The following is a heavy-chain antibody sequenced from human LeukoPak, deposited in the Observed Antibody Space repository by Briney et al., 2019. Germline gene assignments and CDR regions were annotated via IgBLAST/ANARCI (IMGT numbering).Heavy chain of an antibody. CDR3: ATDRGWRTSGYYLYYFEY. J-gene: IGHJ4*02. V-gene: IGHV3-7*01. Sequence: PGGSLSLSCAASGFIFTNYFMSWVRQAPGKGLEWVASIKHDGSEKYYVDSVRGRFTISRDNTKNSLYLQMSSLRAEDTAVYYCATDRGWRTSGYYLYYFEYWGQGTLVTVSS. D-gene: IGHD3-3*01. CDR2: IKHDGSEK. CDR1: GFIFTNYF.